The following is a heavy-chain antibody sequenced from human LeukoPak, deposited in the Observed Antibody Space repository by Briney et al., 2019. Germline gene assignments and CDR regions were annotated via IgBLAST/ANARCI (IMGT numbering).Heavy chain of an antibody. CDR1: GGSFSGYY. V-gene: IGHV4-34*01. CDR2: INHSGST. CDR3: ASYYYDSSGRHDAFDI. D-gene: IGHD3-22*01. J-gene: IGHJ3*02. Sequence: SETLSLTCAVYGGSFSGYYWSWIRQPPGKGLEWIGEINHSGSTNYNPSLKSRVTISVDTSKNQFSLKLSSVTAADTAVYYCASYYYDSSGRHDAFDIWGQGTMVTVSS.